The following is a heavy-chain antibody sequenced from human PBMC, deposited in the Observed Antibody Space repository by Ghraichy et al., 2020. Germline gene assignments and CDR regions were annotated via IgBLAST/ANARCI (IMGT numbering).Heavy chain of an antibody. CDR1: GGSINNYF. J-gene: IGHJ3*02. CDR2: IYYSGST. D-gene: IGHD2-15*01. CDR3: ARGYCSGGSCEAGAFDI. Sequence: SETLSLTCTVSGGSINNYFWSWILQPPGKGLEWIGYIYYSGSTNYNPSLRSRVTISVDTSKNQFSLKLSSVTAADTAVYYCARGYCSGGSCEAGAFDIWGQGTMVTVSS. V-gene: IGHV4-59*01.